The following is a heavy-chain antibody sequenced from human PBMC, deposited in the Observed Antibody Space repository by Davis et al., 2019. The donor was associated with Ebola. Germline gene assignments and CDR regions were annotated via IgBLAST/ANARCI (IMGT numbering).Heavy chain of an antibody. J-gene: IGHJ6*02. CDR1: GGSISSSNW. V-gene: IGHV4-4*02. CDR2: IYHSGST. CDR3: ATPDRYCSGGSCYPRPYYYYGMDV. D-gene: IGHD2-15*01. Sequence: SETLSLTCAVSGGSISSSNWWRWVRQPPGTGLEWIGEIYHSGSTNYNPSSKSRVTISVDTSKNQFSLKLSSVTAADTAVYYCATPDRYCSGGSCYPRPYYYYGMDVWGQGTTVTVSS.